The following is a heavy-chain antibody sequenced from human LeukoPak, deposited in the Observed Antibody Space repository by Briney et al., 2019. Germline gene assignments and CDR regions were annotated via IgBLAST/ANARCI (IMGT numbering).Heavy chain of an antibody. J-gene: IGHJ5*02. CDR2: VYYSGST. Sequence: SETLSLTCTVSGGSLSGFYWSWIRQPPGKGLEWIGYVYYSGSTTYNPSLKSRVSISVDTSENQFSLRLGSVTAADTAVYYCARVVTIFGVVIANTNWFDPWGQGTLVTVSS. D-gene: IGHD3-3*01. CDR3: ARVVTIFGVVIANTNWFDP. CDR1: GGSLSGFY. V-gene: IGHV4-59*01.